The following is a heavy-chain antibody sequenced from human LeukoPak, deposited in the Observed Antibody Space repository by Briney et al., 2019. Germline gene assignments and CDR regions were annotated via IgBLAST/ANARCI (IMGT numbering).Heavy chain of an antibody. CDR3: ARDSWGYPRL. CDR2: IYYSGST. Sequence: PSETLSLTCTVSGGSINNYYWDWIRQPPGKGLEWIGYIYYSGSTYYNPSLKSRVTISVDTSKNQFSLKLSSVTAADTAVYYCARDSWGYPRLWGQGTMVTVSS. J-gene: IGHJ3*01. V-gene: IGHV4-30-4*08. D-gene: IGHD3-16*01. CDR1: GGSINNYY.